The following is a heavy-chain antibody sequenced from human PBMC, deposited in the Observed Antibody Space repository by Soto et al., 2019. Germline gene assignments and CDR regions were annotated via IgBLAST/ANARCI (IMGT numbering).Heavy chain of an antibody. CDR3: ARGRWELLGFDL. J-gene: IGHJ3*01. Sequence: GGSLRLSCAASEFTFSSYWMHWVRQAPGKGLVWVSRSKSDGGSTSYADCGKGRFTGSRDNAKNTLYLQMNSRRAEDTAVYYCARGRWELLGFDLWGQGTMVTVSS. CDR2: SKSDGGST. V-gene: IGHV3-74*01. CDR1: EFTFSSYW. D-gene: IGHD1-26*01.